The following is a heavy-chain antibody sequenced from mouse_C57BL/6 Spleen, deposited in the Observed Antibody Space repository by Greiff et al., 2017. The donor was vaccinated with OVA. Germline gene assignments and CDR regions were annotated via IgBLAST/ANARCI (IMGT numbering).Heavy chain of an antibody. CDR1: GYTFTSYW. D-gene: IGHD2-4*01. Sequence: QVQLQQPGAELVMPGASVKLSCKASGYTFTSYWMHWVKQRPGQGLEWIGEIDPSDSYTNYHQQFKGKSTLTVDKSSSTASMKLSSLTSEDSAVYYGARYGLYDYEDFDYWGQGTTLTVSS. V-gene: IGHV1-69*01. J-gene: IGHJ2*01. CDR2: IDPSDSYT. CDR3: ARYGLYDYEDFDY.